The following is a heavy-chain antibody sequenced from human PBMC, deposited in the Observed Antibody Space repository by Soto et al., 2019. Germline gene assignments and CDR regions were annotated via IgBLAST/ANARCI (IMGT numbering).Heavy chain of an antibody. V-gene: IGHV1-69*02. CDR1: GGTFSSYT. CDR2: IIPILGIA. CDR3: ARVMVADNYDYYYGMDV. D-gene: IGHD2-21*02. J-gene: IGHJ6*02. Sequence: QVQLVQSGAEVKKPGSSVKVSCKASGGTFSSYTISWVRQAPGQGLEWMGRIIPILGIANYAQKFQGRVTITADKSTSTAYMELSSLRSEDTAVYYCARVMVADNYDYYYGMDVWGQGTTVTVSS.